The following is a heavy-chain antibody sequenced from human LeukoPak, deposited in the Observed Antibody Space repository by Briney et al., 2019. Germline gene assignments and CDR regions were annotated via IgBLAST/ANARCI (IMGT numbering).Heavy chain of an antibody. Sequence: GGSLRLSCAASGFTFSSYWMHWVRQAPGKGLGWVSRINSDGSSTSYADSVKGRFTISRDNAKNTLYLQMNSLRAEDTAVYYCARAGGYSYGGDYFDYWGQGTLVTVSS. D-gene: IGHD5-18*01. CDR1: GFTFSSYW. J-gene: IGHJ4*02. CDR2: INSDGSST. CDR3: ARAGGYSYGGDYFDY. V-gene: IGHV3-74*01.